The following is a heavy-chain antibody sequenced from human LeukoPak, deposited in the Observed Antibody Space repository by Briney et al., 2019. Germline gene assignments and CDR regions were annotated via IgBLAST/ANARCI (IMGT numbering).Heavy chain of an antibody. J-gene: IGHJ4*02. V-gene: IGHV4-30-4*01. CDR3: ARVSGGVRGVIISTSFYFDY. D-gene: IGHD3-10*01. CDR2: IYYSGST. CDR1: GGSISSGDYY. Sequence: SETLSLTCTVSGGSISSGDYYWIWIPQPPGKGLDWIMYIYYSGSTYHNPSVQSGVTLSVGTSNNQFSLQLSSVTAADTAVYYCARVSGGVRGVIISTSFYFDYWGQGTLVTVSS.